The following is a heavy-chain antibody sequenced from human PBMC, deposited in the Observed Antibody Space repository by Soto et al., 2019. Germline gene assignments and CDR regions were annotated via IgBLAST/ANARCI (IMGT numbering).Heavy chain of an antibody. CDR3: ARQIYDSDTGPNFQYYFDS. Sequence: LSLTCTVSGGSISSYYWSWIRQPPGKGLEWLGYIYYSGSTNYNPSLKSRVTISVDTSKNQFSLKLSSVTAADTAMYYCARQIYDSDTGPNFQYYFDSWGQGTPVTVSS. J-gene: IGHJ4*02. D-gene: IGHD3-22*01. CDR1: GGSISSYY. CDR2: IYYSGST. V-gene: IGHV4-59*01.